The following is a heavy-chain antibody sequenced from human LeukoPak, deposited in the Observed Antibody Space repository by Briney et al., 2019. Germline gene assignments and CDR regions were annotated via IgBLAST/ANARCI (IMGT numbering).Heavy chain of an antibody. J-gene: IGHJ4*02. D-gene: IGHD3-10*01. V-gene: IGHV4-38-2*02. CDR2: LYHRGNT. CDR3: ARRRLYDSGRFD. Sequence: PSETLSLTCTVSLYAMNSGYYWGWLRQSPGKGLEWLGTLYHRGNTFYNPSLKGRVSISVDTSKNHFSLNVTSVTPADTAVYFCARRRLYDSGRFDWGQGTLVTVSS. CDR1: LYAMNSGYY.